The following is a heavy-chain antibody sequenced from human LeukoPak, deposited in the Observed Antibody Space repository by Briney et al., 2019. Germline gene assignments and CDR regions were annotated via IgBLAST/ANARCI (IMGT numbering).Heavy chain of an antibody. V-gene: IGHV3-9*01. CDR1: GFTFDEYA. Sequence: PGRSLRLSCAASGFTFDEYAMHWVRQAPGKGLEWVSGISWNSGSIGYADSVKGRFTISRDNAKNSLYLQMNSLGAEDTALYYCAKGYSKDYDYWGPGTLVTVSS. D-gene: IGHD1-1*01. CDR3: AKGYSKDYDY. CDR2: ISWNSGSI. J-gene: IGHJ4*02.